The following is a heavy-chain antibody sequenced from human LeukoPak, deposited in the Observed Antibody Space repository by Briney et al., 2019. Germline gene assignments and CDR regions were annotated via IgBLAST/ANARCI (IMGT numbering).Heavy chain of an antibody. D-gene: IGHD7-27*01. V-gene: IGHV3-30-3*01. CDR3: TREGKHWGGAFDI. Sequence: PGRSLRLSCAASGFTFSSYGMHWVRQAPGKGLDWVAVISSDGSTIYYADSVKGRFTVSRDNSKTTLYLQMNSLRIEDAAVYFCTREGKHWGGAFDIWGQGTMVTVSS. CDR1: GFTFSSYG. J-gene: IGHJ3*02. CDR2: ISSDGSTI.